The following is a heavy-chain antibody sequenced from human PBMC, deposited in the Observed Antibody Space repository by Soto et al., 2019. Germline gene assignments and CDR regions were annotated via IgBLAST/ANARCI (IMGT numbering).Heavy chain of an antibody. V-gene: IGHV3-23*01. Sequence: GGSLRLSCAASGFTFSSYAMSWVRQAPGKGLEWVSAISGSGGSTYYADSVKGRFTISRDYSKNTLYLQMNSLRAEDTAVYYCAKDGTIDYGSGGYWGQGTLVTVSS. J-gene: IGHJ4*02. CDR2: ISGSGGST. CDR3: AKDGTIDYGSGGY. D-gene: IGHD3-10*01. CDR1: GFTFSSYA.